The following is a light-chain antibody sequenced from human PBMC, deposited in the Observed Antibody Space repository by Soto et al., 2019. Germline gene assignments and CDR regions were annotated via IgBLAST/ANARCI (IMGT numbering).Light chain of an antibody. CDR3: QQYGTSEIT. V-gene: IGKV3-20*01. J-gene: IGKJ5*01. CDR1: QSLTNSF. Sequence: EIVLTQSPGTLSLSPGERATLSCRASQSLTNSFIAWYQQKPGQAPRLLIYDTSSRATGIPDGFSGSGSGTDFTLTISRLEPEDFAVFFCQQYGTSEITFGQGTRLEIK. CDR2: DTS.